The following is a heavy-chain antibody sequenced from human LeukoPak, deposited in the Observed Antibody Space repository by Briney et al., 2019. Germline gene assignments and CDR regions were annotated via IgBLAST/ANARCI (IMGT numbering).Heavy chain of an antibody. V-gene: IGHV1-3*01. CDR2: INAGNGNT. CDR3: ARGKDTNYPNWFDP. J-gene: IGHJ5*02. Sequence: ASVKVSCKASGGTFSSYAISWVRQAPGQRLEWMGWINAGNGNTKYSQKFQGRVTITRDTSASTAYMELSSLRSEDTAMYYCARGKDTNYPNWFDPWGQGTLVTVSS. CDR1: GGTFSSYA. D-gene: IGHD4-11*01.